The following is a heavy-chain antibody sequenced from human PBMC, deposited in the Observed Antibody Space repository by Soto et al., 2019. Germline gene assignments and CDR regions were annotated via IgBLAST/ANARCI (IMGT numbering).Heavy chain of an antibody. CDR2: INHSGST. CDR1: GGSFSGYY. CDR3: ARCYCTNGVCYLAY. Sequence: PSETLSLTCAVYGGSFSGYYWSWIRQPPGKGLEWIGEINHSGSTNYNPSLKSRVTISVDTSKNQFSLKLSSVTAADTAVYYCARCYCTNGVCYLAYCGQGTPVTVSS. V-gene: IGHV4-34*01. J-gene: IGHJ4*02. D-gene: IGHD2-8*01.